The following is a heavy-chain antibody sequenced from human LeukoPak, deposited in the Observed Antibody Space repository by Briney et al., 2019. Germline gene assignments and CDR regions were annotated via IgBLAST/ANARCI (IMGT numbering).Heavy chain of an antibody. J-gene: IGHJ4*02. CDR2: IYHSGST. V-gene: IGHV4-59*01. CDR1: GGSISSYY. CDR3: ARELEVGYFDY. Sequence: SETLSLTCTVSGGSISSYYWSWIRQPPGKGLEWIGYIYHSGSTNYNPSLKSRVTISVDTSKNQFSLKLSSVTAADTAVYYCARELEVGYFDYWGQGTLVTVSS. D-gene: IGHD1-26*01.